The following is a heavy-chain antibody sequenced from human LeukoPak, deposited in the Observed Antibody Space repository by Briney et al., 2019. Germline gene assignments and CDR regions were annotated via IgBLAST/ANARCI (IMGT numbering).Heavy chain of an antibody. V-gene: IGHV3-21*01. CDR2: ISSSSSYI. D-gene: IGHD7-27*01. CDR3: ARGPETGVYYFDY. J-gene: IGHJ4*02. Sequence: PGGSLRLSCAASGFTFSSYTINWVRQAPGKGLEWVSSISSSSSYIYYADSVKGRFTISRDNAQNTLYLQMNSLRAEDTAVYYCARGPETGVYYFDYWGQGTLVTVSS. CDR1: GFTFSSYT.